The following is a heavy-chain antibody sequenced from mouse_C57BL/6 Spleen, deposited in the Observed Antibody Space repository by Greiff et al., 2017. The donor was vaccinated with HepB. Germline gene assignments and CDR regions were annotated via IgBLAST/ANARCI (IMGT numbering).Heavy chain of an antibody. J-gene: IGHJ4*01. D-gene: IGHD1-1*01. Sequence: EVQLQQSVAELVRPGASVKLSCTASGFNIKNTYMHWVKQRPEQGLEWIGRIDPANGNTKYAPKFQGKATITADTSSNTAYLQLSSLTSEDTAIYYCAREEVYYYGSGDYAMDYWGQGTSVTVSS. CDR2: IDPANGNT. CDR3: AREEVYYYGSGDYAMDY. CDR1: GFNIKNTY. V-gene: IGHV14-3*01.